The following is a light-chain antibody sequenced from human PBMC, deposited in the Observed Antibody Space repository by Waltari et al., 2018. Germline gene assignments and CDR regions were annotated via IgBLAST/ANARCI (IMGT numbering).Light chain of an antibody. V-gene: IGKV2-28*01. J-gene: IGKJ1*01. CDR2: LIS. CDR3: MQARQTPWT. Sequence: DIVLTQPTLSLSVTPGEPASLSCRSSQSLLHSSGDTFLDWYLQKPGQSPQLLIYLISNRASGVPDRFSGSGSGTDFTLKISRVEAEDVGVYCCMQARQTPWTFGQGTKVEIK. CDR1: QSLLHSSGDTF.